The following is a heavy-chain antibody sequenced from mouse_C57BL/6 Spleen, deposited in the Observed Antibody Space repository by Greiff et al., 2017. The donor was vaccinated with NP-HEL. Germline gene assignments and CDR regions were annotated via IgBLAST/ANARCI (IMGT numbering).Heavy chain of an antibody. CDR1: GYTFTSYW. D-gene: IGHD1-3*01. V-gene: IGHV1-69*01. Sequence: VQLQQSGAELVMPGASVKLSCKASGYTFTSYWMHWVKQRPGQGLEWIGEIDPSDSYTNYNQKFKGKSTLTVDKSSSTAYMQLSSLTSEDSAVKKGGRRESGLEYWGQGTTLTVAS. J-gene: IGHJ2*01. CDR2: IDPSDSYT. CDR3: GRRESGLEY.